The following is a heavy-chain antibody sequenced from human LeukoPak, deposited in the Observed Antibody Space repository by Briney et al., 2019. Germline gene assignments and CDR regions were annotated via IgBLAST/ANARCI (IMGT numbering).Heavy chain of an antibody. D-gene: IGHD3-10*01. CDR1: NYTFTSYG. J-gene: IGHJ4*02. CDR2: INAYNGDT. CDR3: ARDGSGVWFDY. V-gene: IGHV1-18*01. Sequence: ASVKVSCKASNYTFTSYGISWVRQAPGQGLEWMAWINAYNGDTNYAQKLQGRVTLTTETSTGTAYMELRSLRSDDTAVYYCARDGSGVWFDYWGQGTLVTVSS.